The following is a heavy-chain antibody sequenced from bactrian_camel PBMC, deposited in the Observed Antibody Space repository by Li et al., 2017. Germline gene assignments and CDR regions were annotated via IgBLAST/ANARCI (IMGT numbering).Heavy chain of an antibody. CDR1: GYTLPMN. CDR3: TTGEPGEVDGTGALFGC. CDR2: IADDGRT. J-gene: IGHJ6*01. V-gene: IGHV3S53*01. Sequence: VQLVESGGGSVQAGESLRLSCVASGYTLPMNMGWFRRLPGQEREGVAAIADDGRTDYADSVKGRFTISRDNAKSTVYLQMNSLKSEDTALYYCTTGEPGEVDGTGALFGCWGQGTQVTVS. D-gene: IGHD7*01.